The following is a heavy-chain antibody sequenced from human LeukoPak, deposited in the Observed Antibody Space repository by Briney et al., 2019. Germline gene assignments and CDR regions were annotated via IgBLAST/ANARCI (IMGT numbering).Heavy chain of an antibody. CDR2: IWYDGSTK. Sequence: GRSLSLSCAASGFTCRNHGMYWVRQAPGKGLEWVAVIWYDGSTKYYADSVKGRFTISRDNSRNTLYLHMNSLRAEDTAVYYCARWGDGGLRFDSWGQGTQVTVSS. V-gene: IGHV3-33*01. J-gene: IGHJ4*02. D-gene: IGHD2-21*02. CDR1: GFTCRNHG. CDR3: ARWGDGGLRFDS.